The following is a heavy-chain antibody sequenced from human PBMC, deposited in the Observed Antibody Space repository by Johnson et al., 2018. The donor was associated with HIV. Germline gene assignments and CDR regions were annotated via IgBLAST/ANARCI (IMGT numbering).Heavy chain of an antibody. Sequence: QVQLVESGGGVVQPGRSLRLSCAASGFTFNTYSMHWVRQTPGKGPEWVSLISYDGSNKYYADSVKGRFTISRDNSKNTLHLQMNSLRAEDTAVYYCAREAYCGGDCHDDAFDIWGQWTMVTVSS. D-gene: IGHD2-21*02. V-gene: IGHV3-30*04. J-gene: IGHJ3*02. CDR1: GFTFNTYS. CDR2: ISYDGSNK. CDR3: AREAYCGGDCHDDAFDI.